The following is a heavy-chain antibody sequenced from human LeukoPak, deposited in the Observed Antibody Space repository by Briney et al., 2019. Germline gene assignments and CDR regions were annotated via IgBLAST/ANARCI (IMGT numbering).Heavy chain of an antibody. D-gene: IGHD3-3*01. J-gene: IGHJ3*02. CDR3: AKPRGGTKGITIFGVAPLDAFDI. CDR2: ISGSGGST. Sequence: PGGSLRLSCAASGFTFSSYAMSWVRQAPGKGLEWVSAISGSGGSTYYADSVKGRFTISRDNSKNTLYLQMNSLRAEDTAVYYCAKPRGGTKGITIFGVAPLDAFDIWGQGTMVTVSS. V-gene: IGHV3-23*01. CDR1: GFTFSSYA.